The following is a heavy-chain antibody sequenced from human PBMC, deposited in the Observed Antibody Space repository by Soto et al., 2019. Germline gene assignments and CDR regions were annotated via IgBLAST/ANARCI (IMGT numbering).Heavy chain of an antibody. J-gene: IGHJ5*02. V-gene: IGHV4-30-4*01. CDR1: GGSISSGDYY. D-gene: IGHD3-22*01. CDR2: IYYSGGT. Sequence: SETLSLTCTVSGGSISSGDYYWSWIRQPPGKGLEWIGYIYYSGGTYYNPSLKSRVTISVDTSKNQFSLKLSSVTAADTAVYYCARGLYYYDSTWYNWFDPWGQGTLVTVSS. CDR3: ARGLYYYDSTWYNWFDP.